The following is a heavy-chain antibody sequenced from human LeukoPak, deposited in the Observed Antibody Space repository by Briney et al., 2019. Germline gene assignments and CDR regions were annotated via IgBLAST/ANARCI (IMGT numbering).Heavy chain of an antibody. Sequence: SVKVSCKASGGTFSSYAISWVRQAPGQGLEWMGRIIPIFGIANYAQKFQGRVTITADKSTRTAYMELSSLRSEDTAVYYCARDGDYGDYGDYYCYYGMDVWGQGTTVTVSS. CDR2: IIPIFGIA. CDR3: ARDGDYGDYGDYYCYYGMDV. J-gene: IGHJ6*02. CDR1: GGTFSSYA. D-gene: IGHD4-17*01. V-gene: IGHV1-69*04.